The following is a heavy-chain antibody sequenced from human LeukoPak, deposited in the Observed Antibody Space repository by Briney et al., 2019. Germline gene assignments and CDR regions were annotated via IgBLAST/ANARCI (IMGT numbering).Heavy chain of an antibody. CDR3: ASPRDIVVVVDATAGYFDL. V-gene: IGHV4-30-4*01. D-gene: IGHD2-15*01. Sequence: SETLSLTCTVSGGSISSGDYYWSWIRQPPGKGLEWIGYIYYSGSTFYNPSLKNRVSISVDTSKNQFSLKLSSVTAADTAVYYCASPRDIVVVVDATAGYFDLWGRGTLVTVSS. CDR2: IYYSGST. CDR1: GGSISSGDYY. J-gene: IGHJ2*01.